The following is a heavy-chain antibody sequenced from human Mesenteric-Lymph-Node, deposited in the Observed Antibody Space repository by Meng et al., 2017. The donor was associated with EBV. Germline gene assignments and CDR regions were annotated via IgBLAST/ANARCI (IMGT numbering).Heavy chain of an antibody. CDR3: ARDRRGYYYDSSGYWGPQLDY. D-gene: IGHD3-22*01. CDR1: GGNFNNFA. CDR2: IIPIFGTA. Sequence: QVQLGQAGAGVKKPGSSVKVSCKASGGNFNNFAINWVRQAPGQGLEWMGGIIPIFGTAKYAQQFQGRVTITADESTSTAYMELSSLRSEDTAVYYCARDRRGYYYDSSGYWGPQLDYWGQGTLVTVSS. J-gene: IGHJ4*02. V-gene: IGHV1-69*01.